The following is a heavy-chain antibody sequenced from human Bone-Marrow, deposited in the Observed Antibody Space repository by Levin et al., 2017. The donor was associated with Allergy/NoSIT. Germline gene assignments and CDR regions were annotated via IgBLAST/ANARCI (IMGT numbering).Heavy chain of an antibody. CDR3: ARGAWSGYETDY. CDR2: IYYSGST. V-gene: IGHV4-39*01. D-gene: IGHD5-12*01. J-gene: IGHJ4*02. CDR1: GGSISSSSYY. Sequence: SETLSLTCTVSGGSISSSSYYWGWIRQPPGTGLEWIGSIYYSGSTYYNPSLKSRVTISVDTSKNQFSLKLSSVTAADTAVYYCARGAWSGYETDYWGQGTLVTVSS.